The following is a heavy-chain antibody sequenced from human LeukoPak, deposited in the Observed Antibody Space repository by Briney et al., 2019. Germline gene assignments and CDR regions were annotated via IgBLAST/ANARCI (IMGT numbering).Heavy chain of an antibody. D-gene: IGHD3/OR15-3a*01. CDR2: ISSSSSYI. CDR1: GFTFSSYS. Sequence: GGSLRLSCAASGFTFSSYSMNWVRQAPGKGLEWVSSISSSSSYIYYADSVKGRFTISRDNSRNTPYLQMNSLRAEDTAVYYCAKRTGDYFDYWGQGTLVTVS. V-gene: IGHV3-21*04. J-gene: IGHJ4*02. CDR3: AKRTGDYFDY.